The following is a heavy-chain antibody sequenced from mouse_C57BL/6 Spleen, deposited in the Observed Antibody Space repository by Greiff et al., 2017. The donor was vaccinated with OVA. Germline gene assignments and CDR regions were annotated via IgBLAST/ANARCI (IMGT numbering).Heavy chain of an antibody. V-gene: IGHV1-53*01. J-gene: IGHJ2*01. CDR1: GYTFTSYW. CDR3: AGSDYDVGAY. Sequence: QVQLQQPGTELVKPGASVKLSCKASGYTFTSYWMHWVKQRPGQGLEWIGNINPSNGGTNYNEKFKSKATLTVDTSYSTAYMQISSLTSEDAAVYYCAGSDYDVGAYWGQGTTLTVSS. D-gene: IGHD2-4*01. CDR2: INPSNGGT.